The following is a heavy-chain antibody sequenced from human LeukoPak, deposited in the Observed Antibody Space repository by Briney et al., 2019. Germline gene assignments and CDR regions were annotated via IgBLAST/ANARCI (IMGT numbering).Heavy chain of an antibody. J-gene: IGHJ6*02. D-gene: IGHD3-22*01. Sequence: SETLSLTCTVSGGSISSYYWSWIRQPPGKGLEWIGYIYYSGSTNYNPSLKSRVTISVDTSKNQFSLNLSSVTAADTAIYYCARDTGYLGSNYGMDVWGQGTTVTVSS. CDR2: IYYSGST. CDR1: GGSISSYY. V-gene: IGHV4-59*01. CDR3: ARDTGYLGSNYGMDV.